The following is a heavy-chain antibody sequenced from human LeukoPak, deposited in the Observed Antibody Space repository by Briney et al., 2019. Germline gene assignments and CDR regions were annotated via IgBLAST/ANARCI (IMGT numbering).Heavy chain of an antibody. CDR3: ARSHSSSSLYYYYYMDV. Sequence: SETLSLTCTVSGGSISSGGYYWSWIRQHPGKGLEWIGYIYYSGSTYYNPSLKSRVTISVDTSKNQFSLKLSSVTAADTAVYYCARSHSSSSLYYYYYMDVWGKGTTVTVSS. CDR1: GGSISSGGYY. CDR2: IYYSGST. J-gene: IGHJ6*03. V-gene: IGHV4-31*03. D-gene: IGHD6-6*01.